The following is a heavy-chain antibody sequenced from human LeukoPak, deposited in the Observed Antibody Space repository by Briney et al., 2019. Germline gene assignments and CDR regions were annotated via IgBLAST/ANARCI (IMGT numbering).Heavy chain of an antibody. CDR3: ARRVGGDSTVTDDNWFDP. Sequence: PSETLSLTCTVSGGSISSYYWSWIRQPPGKGLEWIGYIYYSGSTNYNPSLKSRVAISLDTSKNQFSLKLSSVTAADTAVYYCARRVGGDSTVTDDNWFDPWGQGTLVTVSS. CDR1: GGSISSYY. V-gene: IGHV4-59*01. D-gene: IGHD4-17*01. CDR2: IYYSGST. J-gene: IGHJ5*02.